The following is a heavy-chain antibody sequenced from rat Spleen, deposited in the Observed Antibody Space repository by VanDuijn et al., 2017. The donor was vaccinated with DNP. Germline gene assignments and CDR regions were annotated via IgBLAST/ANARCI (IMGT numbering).Heavy chain of an antibody. Sequence: EVQLVESGGGLVQPGRSLKLSCAASGFTFSNYHMAWVRQAPTKGLEWVASISSDVTNTYYGNSVKGRFTISRDNAKSSLYLQMDSLRSEDTATYYCTTGLYWGQGVMVTVSS. J-gene: IGHJ2*01. V-gene: IGHV5-20*01. CDR1: GFTFSNYH. CDR2: ISSDVTNT. CDR3: TTGLY.